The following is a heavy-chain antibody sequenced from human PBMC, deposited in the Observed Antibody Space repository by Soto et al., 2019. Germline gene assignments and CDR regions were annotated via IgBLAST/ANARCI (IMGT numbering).Heavy chain of an antibody. CDR2: IKSKTDGGTT. CDR3: TTERPDTPMVFDY. V-gene: IGHV3-15*01. Sequence: PWGSLRLSCAASGFPFINAWISFVRHSPLKWLEWVVRIKSKTDGGTTDYAAPVKGRFTISRDDSKNTLYLQMNNLKTEGTVIYYCTTERPDTPMVFDYWGQGTLVTVSS. D-gene: IGHD5-18*01. J-gene: IGHJ4*02. CDR1: GFPFINAW.